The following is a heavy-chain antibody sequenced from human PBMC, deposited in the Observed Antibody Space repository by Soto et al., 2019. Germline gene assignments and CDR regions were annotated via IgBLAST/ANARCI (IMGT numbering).Heavy chain of an antibody. Sequence: QVQLVQSGTEVKKPGSSVKVSCKASGGTFSTYAITWVRQAPGQGLEWVGGIIPIVDTPNYAQRLKGRVTITADQSTRTAYMELSSLRSEDTAVYYCARDLRGAGYILNWGQGTLVTVSS. CDR3: ARDLRGAGYILN. D-gene: IGHD5-12*01. CDR1: GGTFSTYA. J-gene: IGHJ4*02. CDR2: IIPIVDTP. V-gene: IGHV1-69*12.